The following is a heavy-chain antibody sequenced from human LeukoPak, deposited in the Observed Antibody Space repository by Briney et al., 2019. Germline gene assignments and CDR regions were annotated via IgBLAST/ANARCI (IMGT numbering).Heavy chain of an antibody. CDR1: GFAFNKYG. V-gene: IGHV1-18*01. CDR2: ISAYNGNT. Sequence: GASVKVSCKASGFAFNKYGFSWVRQAPGQGLEWMGWISAYNGNTNYAQKLQGRVTMTTDTSTSTAYMEVRSLRSDDTAVYYCARDPRQYSYGYYFDCWGQGTLVTVSS. D-gene: IGHD5-18*01. J-gene: IGHJ4*02. CDR3: ARDPRQYSYGYYFDC.